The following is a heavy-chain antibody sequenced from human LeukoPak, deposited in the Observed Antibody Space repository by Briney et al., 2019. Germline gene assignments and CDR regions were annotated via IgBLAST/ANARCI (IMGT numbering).Heavy chain of an antibody. V-gene: IGHV3-48*01. CDR3: ARGGSKSLRGSYRVNDFDY. Sequence: TGGSLRLSCAASGFSLSSYSMNWVRQAPGKGLEWISFISTTSSTIYYADSVKGRFTISRDNAKNSLYLQMNSLRAEDTAVYYCARGGSKSLRGSYRVNDFDYRGQGTLVTISS. CDR1: GFSLSSYS. J-gene: IGHJ4*02. D-gene: IGHD3-16*02. CDR2: ISTTSSTI.